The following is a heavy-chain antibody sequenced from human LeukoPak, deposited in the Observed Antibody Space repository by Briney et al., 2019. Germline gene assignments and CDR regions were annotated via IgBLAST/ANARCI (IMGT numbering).Heavy chain of an antibody. CDR3: ARLPPDARYQRQHYYYYGMDV. CDR2: INHSGST. Sequence: NPSETLSLTCAVYGGSFSGYYWSWIRQPPGKGLEWIGEINHSGSTNYNPSLKSRVTISVDTSMNQFSLKLSSVTTADTAVYYCARLPPDARYQRQHYYYYGMDVWGQGTTVTVSS. V-gene: IGHV4-34*01. J-gene: IGHJ6*02. D-gene: IGHD2-2*01. CDR1: GGSFSGYY.